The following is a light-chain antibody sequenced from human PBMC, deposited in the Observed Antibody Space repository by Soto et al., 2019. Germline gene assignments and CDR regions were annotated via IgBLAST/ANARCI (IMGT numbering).Light chain of an antibody. J-gene: IGLJ2*01. Sequence: QSVLTQPPSASGTPGQRVTISCSGSRSNIGRNTVNWYQQFSGTAPKLLIYSNNQRPSGVPDRFSGSKSGTSASLAISGRQSEDEADYYCAAWDDSLNGVVFGGGTKLTVL. V-gene: IGLV1-44*01. CDR3: AAWDDSLNGVV. CDR1: RSNIGRNT. CDR2: SNN.